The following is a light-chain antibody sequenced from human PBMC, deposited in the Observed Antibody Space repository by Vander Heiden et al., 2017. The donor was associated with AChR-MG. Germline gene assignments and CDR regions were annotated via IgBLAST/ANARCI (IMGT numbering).Light chain of an antibody. CDR2: SAD. J-gene: IGLJ3*02. Sequence: QTVVTQEPSFSVSPGGTVTLTCGLSSGSVSASYSPSWYQQTPGQAPRTLIYSADTRSSGAPDRFSGSILGNKAALTITGAQADDESDYYCVLYMGSGIWVFGGGTKLTVL. CDR1: SGSVSASYS. CDR3: VLYMGSGIWV. V-gene: IGLV8-61*01.